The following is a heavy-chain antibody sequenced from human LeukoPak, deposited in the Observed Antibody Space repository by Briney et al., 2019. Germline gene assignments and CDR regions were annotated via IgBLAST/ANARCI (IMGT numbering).Heavy chain of an antibody. CDR3: ARAWGIAARREGYYYYYMDV. J-gene: IGHJ6*03. D-gene: IGHD6-6*01. CDR2: IIPIFGTA. CDR1: GGTFSSYA. Sequence: ASVKVSCKASGGTFSSYAISWVRQAPGQGLEWMGGIIPIFGTANYAQKFQGRVTITADESTSTAYMELSSLRSEDTAVYYCARAWGIAARREGYYYYYMDVWGKGTTVTVSS. V-gene: IGHV1-69*13.